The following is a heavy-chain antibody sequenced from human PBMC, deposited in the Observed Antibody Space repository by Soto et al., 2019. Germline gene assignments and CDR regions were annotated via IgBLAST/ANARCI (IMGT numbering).Heavy chain of an antibody. D-gene: IGHD3-10*01. CDR2: IYYSGST. V-gene: IGHV4-59*01. J-gene: IGHJ5*02. Sequence: QVQLQESGPGLVKPSETLSLTCTVSGGSISSYYWSWIRQPPGTGLEWIGYIYYSGSTNYNPSLKSRVTISVDTSKNQFSLKLSSVTAADTAVYYCARGRSTMNWFDPWGQGTLVTVSS. CDR3: ARGRSTMNWFDP. CDR1: GGSISSYY.